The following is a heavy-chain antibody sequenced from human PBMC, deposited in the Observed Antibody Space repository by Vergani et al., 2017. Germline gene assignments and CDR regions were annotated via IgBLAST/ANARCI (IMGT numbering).Heavy chain of an antibody. J-gene: IGHJ4*02. Sequence: QVQLVQSGAEVQKPGASVKVSCKASGYTFTGYYMHWVRQAPGQGLEWMGWINPNSGGTNYAQKFQGRITMTRDPSISTAYMELSRLRSDDTSVYYCARTDGMPTEPYLFDYWGQGTLVTVSS. CDR2: INPNSGGT. V-gene: IGHV1-2*02. D-gene: IGHD2-21*01. CDR3: ARTDGMPTEPYLFDY. CDR1: GYTFTGYY.